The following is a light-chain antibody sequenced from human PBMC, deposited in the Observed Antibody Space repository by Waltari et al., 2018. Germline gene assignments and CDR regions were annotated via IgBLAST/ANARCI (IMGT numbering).Light chain of an antibody. CDR2: DAS. CDR3: QQYDNLPLT. V-gene: IGKV1-33*01. Sequence: DIQMTQSPSSLSASVGDRVAITCQASEDISDYLNWYQQKPGKAPRLLIYDASTLDIGVPSRFSGSGSGTHFTFTISSLQPEDFATYYCQQYDNLPLTFGGETKVDIE. J-gene: IGKJ4*01. CDR1: EDISDY.